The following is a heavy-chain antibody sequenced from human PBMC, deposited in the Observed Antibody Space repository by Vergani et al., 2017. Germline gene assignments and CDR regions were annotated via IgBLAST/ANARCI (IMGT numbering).Heavy chain of an antibody. CDR3: AKDLDWNYRYYYYYYMDV. V-gene: IGHV3-7*03. CDR1: GFTFSNYW. J-gene: IGHJ6*03. D-gene: IGHD1-7*01. CDR2: IKEDGSET. Sequence: EVQLMESGGGLVQPGGSLRLSCAASGFTFSNYWMSWVRQAPGKGLEWVANIKEDGSETFYVDSVMGRFTISRDNAKNTLYLQMNSLRAEDTAVYYCAKDLDWNYRYYYYYYMDVWGKXP.